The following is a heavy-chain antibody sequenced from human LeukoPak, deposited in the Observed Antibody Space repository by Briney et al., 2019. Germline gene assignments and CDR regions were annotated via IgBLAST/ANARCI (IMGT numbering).Heavy chain of an antibody. CDR2: IISESTNI. CDR3: SRDGSGSGDV. J-gene: IGHJ4*02. CDR1: GFNFNIYG. D-gene: IGHD2-21*02. V-gene: IGHV3-21*01. Sequence: GALSLSCAASGFNFNIYGMNWVRPAPGKGLEWVSSIISESTNIYYTDSVKGRFTITRDNAKNSLYLQMNSLIPEDTAVYYCSRDGSGSGDVWGQGTLVTVSS.